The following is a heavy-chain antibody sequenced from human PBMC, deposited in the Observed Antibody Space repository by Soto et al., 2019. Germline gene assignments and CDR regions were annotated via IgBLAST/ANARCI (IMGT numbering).Heavy chain of an antibody. Sequence: GASVKVSCKASGYTFTSYAIHWVRQAPGQRLEWMGWINAGNGNTKYSQKFKGRVTITRDTSASTAYMDLTSLESKDTAVYYCATSDWAWWGQGTLVTVSS. CDR2: INAGNGNT. V-gene: IGHV1-3*01. D-gene: IGHD3-9*01. CDR3: ATSDWAW. CDR1: GYTFTSYA. J-gene: IGHJ4*02.